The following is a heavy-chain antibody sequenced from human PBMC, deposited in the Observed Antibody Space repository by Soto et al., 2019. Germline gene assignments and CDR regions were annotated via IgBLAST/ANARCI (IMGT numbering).Heavy chain of an antibody. J-gene: IGHJ4*02. D-gene: IGHD3-10*01. CDR2: IGDSGGMP. V-gene: IGHV3-23*01. Sequence: EVQLLESGGGLVQPGGSLRLSCAASGFTFSNNAMSWVRQAPGKGLELVSLIGDSGGMPYYPESVKGLFTISRDTSRNTLYLQMNSLRVEDTAVYYCAKVISTGIHRGYLDYLGQGTLVAVSS. CDR1: GFTFSNNA. CDR3: AKVISTGIHRGYLDY.